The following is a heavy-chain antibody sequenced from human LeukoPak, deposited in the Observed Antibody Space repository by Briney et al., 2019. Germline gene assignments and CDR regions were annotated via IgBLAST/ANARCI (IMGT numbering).Heavy chain of an antibody. Sequence: QPGGSLRLSCAASGFTFSSYSMNWVRQAPGKGLEWVSYISSSSSTIYYADSVKGRFTISRDNAKNSLYLQMNSLRAEDTAVYYCARVPYCSSTSCYWDYYYYGMDVWGQGTTVTVSS. CDR3: ARVPYCSSTSCYWDYYYYGMDV. CDR2: ISSSSSTI. V-gene: IGHV3-48*04. CDR1: GFTFSSYS. J-gene: IGHJ6*02. D-gene: IGHD2-2*01.